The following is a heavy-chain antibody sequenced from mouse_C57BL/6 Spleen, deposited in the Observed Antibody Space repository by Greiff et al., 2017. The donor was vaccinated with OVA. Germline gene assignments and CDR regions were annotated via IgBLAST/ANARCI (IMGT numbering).Heavy chain of an antibody. CDR3: AREDYDATRFAY. D-gene: IGHD2-4*01. V-gene: IGHV1-64*01. CDR1: GYTFTSYW. J-gene: IGHJ3*01. Sequence: QVQLQQPGAELVKPGASVKLSCKASGYTFTSYWMHWVKQRPGQGLEWIGMIHPNSGSTNYNEKFKSKATLTVDKSSSTAYMQLSSLTSEDSAVYYGAREDYDATRFAYWGQGTLVTVSA. CDR2: IHPNSGST.